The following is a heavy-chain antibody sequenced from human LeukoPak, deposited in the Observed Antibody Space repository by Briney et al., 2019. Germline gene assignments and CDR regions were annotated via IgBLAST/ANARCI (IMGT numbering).Heavy chain of an antibody. CDR1: GFTFSSYS. V-gene: IGHV3-48*01. CDR2: ISSSSRTI. D-gene: IGHD3-3*01. Sequence: PGGSLRLSCAASGFTFSSYSMNWVRQAPGKGLEWVSYISSSSRTIYYADSVKGRFTISRDNAKNSLYLQMNSLRAEDTAVYYCARGGRFCDYWGQGTLVTVSS. CDR3: ARGGRFCDY. J-gene: IGHJ4*02.